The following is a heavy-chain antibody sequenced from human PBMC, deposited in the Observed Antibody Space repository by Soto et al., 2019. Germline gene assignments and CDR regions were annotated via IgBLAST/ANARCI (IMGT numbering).Heavy chain of an antibody. D-gene: IGHD3-9*01. Sequence: QITLKESGPTLVKPTQTLTLTCTFSGFSLSTSGVGVGWIRQPPGKALEWLALIYWDDDKRYSPSLKSRLTITKDTSKNQVVLTMTNMDPVDTATYYCAHLRMDDILTGENWFDPWGQGTLVTVSS. J-gene: IGHJ5*02. CDR3: AHLRMDDILTGENWFDP. CDR1: GFSLSTSGVG. CDR2: IYWDDDK. V-gene: IGHV2-5*02.